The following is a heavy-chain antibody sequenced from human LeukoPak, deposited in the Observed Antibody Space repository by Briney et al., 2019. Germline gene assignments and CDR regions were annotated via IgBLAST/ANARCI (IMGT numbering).Heavy chain of an antibody. CDR3: ASSYCSTSSCYRSLDY. CDR2: IYYSGIT. D-gene: IGHD2-2*02. V-gene: IGHV4-30-4*01. J-gene: IGHJ4*02. CDR1: GGSISSDDYY. Sequence: SQTLSLTCTASGGSISSDDYYWSWIRQPPGKGLEWIGYIYYSGITYYNPSLKSRVTISVDTSKNQFSLKLSSVTAADTAVYYGASSYCSTSSCYRSLDYWGQGTLVTVSS.